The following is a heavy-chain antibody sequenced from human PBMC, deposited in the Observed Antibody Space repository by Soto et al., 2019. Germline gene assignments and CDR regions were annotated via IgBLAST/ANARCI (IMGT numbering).Heavy chain of an antibody. J-gene: IGHJ6*02. CDR1: GGSVNSGAYY. D-gene: IGHD2-2*01. CDR3: ARDQPGVYHYVMDV. CDR2: IYNRGGT. V-gene: IGHV4-61*08. Sequence: SETLSLTCTVSGGSVNSGAYYWTWIRQPPGKGLEWIGYIYNRGGTNYNPSLKSRVTISLDTSKNQFSLRLSSVTAADTAVYYCARDQPGVYHYVMDVWGQGTTVTVSS.